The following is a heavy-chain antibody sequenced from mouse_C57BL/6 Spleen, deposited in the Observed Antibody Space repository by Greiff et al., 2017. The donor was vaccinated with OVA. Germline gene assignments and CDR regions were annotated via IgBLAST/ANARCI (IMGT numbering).Heavy chain of an antibody. Sequence: QVQLQQSGAELVRPGASVKLSCKASGYTFTDYYINWVKQRPGQGLEWIARIYPGSGNTYYNEKFKGKATLTAEKSSSTAYMQLSSLTSEDSAVYFCARSGSGFADWGQGTLVTVSA. J-gene: IGHJ3*01. CDR2: IYPGSGNT. CDR3: ARSGSGFAD. V-gene: IGHV1-76*01. CDR1: GYTFTDYY. D-gene: IGHD3-1*01.